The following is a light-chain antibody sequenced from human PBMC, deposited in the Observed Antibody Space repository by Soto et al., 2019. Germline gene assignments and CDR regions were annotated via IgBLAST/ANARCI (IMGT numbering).Light chain of an antibody. Sequence: VLPPSPATVPFSPGKKATLSCMASQTVRRSYLAWYQQKPGQAPRLLIYGASSRATGIPDGFSGRGSGTDFTLTISRLAPEDFAVYYCQQYGSSDTFGQGTKVDIK. CDR3: QQYGSSDT. CDR1: QTVRRSY. J-gene: IGKJ1*01. CDR2: GAS. V-gene: IGKV3-20*01.